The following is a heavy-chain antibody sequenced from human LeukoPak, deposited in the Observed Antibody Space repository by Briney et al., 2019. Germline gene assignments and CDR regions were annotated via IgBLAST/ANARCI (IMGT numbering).Heavy chain of an antibody. CDR2: IYYSGST. Sequence: PSETLSLTCTVSGGSISSYYWSWIRQPPGKGLEWIGYIYYSGSTNYNPSLKSRVTISVDTCKNQFSLKLSSVTAADTAVYYCARDRGKYYFDYWGQGTLVTVSS. CDR1: GGSISSYY. CDR3: ARDRGKYYFDY. D-gene: IGHD3-10*01. J-gene: IGHJ4*02. V-gene: IGHV4-59*01.